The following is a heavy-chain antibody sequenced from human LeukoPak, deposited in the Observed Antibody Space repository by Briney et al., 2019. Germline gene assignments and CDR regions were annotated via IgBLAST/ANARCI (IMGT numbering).Heavy chain of an antibody. D-gene: IGHD3-22*01. CDR1: GFTLDRFV. CDR3: AKEKRDSCGWINFDY. V-gene: IGHV3-30*18. J-gene: IGHJ4*02. Sequence: GWSLRLSCVASGFTLDRFVMHWVRQAPGKGLEWVAIISYDGRKKYYADSVKGRFTISRENSKNTLYLQMNSLRAEDTAVYYCAKEKRDSCGWINFDYWGQGTLVAVSS. CDR2: ISYDGRKK.